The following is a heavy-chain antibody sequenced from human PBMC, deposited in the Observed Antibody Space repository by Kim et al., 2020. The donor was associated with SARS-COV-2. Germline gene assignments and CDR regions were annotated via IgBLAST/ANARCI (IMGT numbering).Heavy chain of an antibody. D-gene: IGHD2-21*02. CDR1: GGSISSSSYY. V-gene: IGHV4-39*01. CDR3: VGGAYVVVTAIHGGPFDY. Sequence: SETLCLTCTVSGGSISSSSYYWGWIRQPPGKGLEWIGSIYYSGSTYYNPSLKSRVTISVDTSKNQFSLKLSSVTAADTAVYYCVGGAYVVVTAIHGGPFDYWGQGTLVTVSS. CDR2: IYYSGST. J-gene: IGHJ4*02.